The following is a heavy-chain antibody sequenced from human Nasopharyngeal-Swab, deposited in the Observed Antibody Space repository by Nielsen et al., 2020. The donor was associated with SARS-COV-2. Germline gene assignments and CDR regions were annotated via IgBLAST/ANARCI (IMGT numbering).Heavy chain of an antibody. J-gene: IGHJ4*02. CDR3: ARGRDPGY. V-gene: IGHV4-39*07. D-gene: IGHD2-15*01. CDR2: IYYSGST. Sequence: WIRQPPGKGLEWIGSIYYSGSTYYNPSLKSRVTISVDTSKNQFSLKLSSVTAADTAVYYCARGRDPGYWGQGTLVTVSS.